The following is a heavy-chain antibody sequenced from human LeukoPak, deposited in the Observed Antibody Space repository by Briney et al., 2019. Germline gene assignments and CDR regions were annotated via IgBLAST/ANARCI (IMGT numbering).Heavy chain of an antibody. V-gene: IGHV3-23*01. CDR2: FSASGGTT. D-gene: IGHD1-26*01. Sequence: GGSLRLSCAASGFTLSRSAMNWVRQAPGKGLEWVSSFSASGGTTYYADSVKGRFTISRDNSKNTLSVQMNSLRAEDTAVYYCAKANYSGSYYFDSWGQGTLVTVSS. J-gene: IGHJ4*02. CDR3: AKANYSGSYYFDS. CDR1: GFTLSRSA.